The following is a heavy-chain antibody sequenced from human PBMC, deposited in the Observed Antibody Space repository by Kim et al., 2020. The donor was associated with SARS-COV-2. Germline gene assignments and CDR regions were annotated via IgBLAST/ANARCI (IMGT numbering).Heavy chain of an antibody. J-gene: IGHJ6*02. CDR3: AGESTGTTGYYYYGMDV. D-gene: IGHD1-1*01. CDR2: IYYSGST. V-gene: IGHV4-39*07. Sequence: SETLSLTCTVSGGSISSSSYYWGWIRQPPGKGLEWIGSIYYSGSTYYNPSLKSRVTISVDTSKNQFSLKLSSVTAADTAVYYCAGESTGTTGYYYYGMDVWGQGTTVTVSS. CDR1: GGSISSSSYY.